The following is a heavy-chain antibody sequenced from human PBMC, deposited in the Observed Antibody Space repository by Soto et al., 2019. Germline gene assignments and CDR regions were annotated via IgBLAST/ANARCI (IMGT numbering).Heavy chain of an antibody. V-gene: IGHV1-69*13. CDR3: ARGTAIAAAVAHLYYYYGMDV. J-gene: IGHJ6*02. Sequence: ASVKVSCKASGGTFSSYAISWVRQAPGQGLEWMGGIIPIFGTANYAQKFQGRVTITADESTSTAYMELSSLRSEDTAVYYCARGTAIAAAVAHLYYYYGMDVWGQGTTVTVSS. D-gene: IGHD6-13*01. CDR1: GGTFSSYA. CDR2: IIPIFGTA.